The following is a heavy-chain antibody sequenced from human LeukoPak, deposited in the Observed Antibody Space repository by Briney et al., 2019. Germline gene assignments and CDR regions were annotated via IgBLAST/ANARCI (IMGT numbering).Heavy chain of an antibody. CDR3: ARDLRVIYCSSTSCNGFDP. Sequence: GGSLRLSCAASRFTFNRYAISWVRQAPRKGLEWVSSISGSGGGTFYASSVRGRFTISRDNSKDTVFLQMNGLRAEDTAMYYCARDLRVIYCSSTSCNGFDPWGQGTLVTVSS. CDR2: ISGSGGGT. V-gene: IGHV3-23*01. CDR1: RFTFNRYA. D-gene: IGHD2-2*01. J-gene: IGHJ5*02.